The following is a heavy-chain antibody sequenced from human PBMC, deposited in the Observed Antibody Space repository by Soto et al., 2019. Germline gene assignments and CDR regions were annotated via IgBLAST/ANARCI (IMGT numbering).Heavy chain of an antibody. J-gene: IGHJ4*02. Sequence: EVQLVESGGGLVQPGGSLRLSCAASGFTFKTYSMNWVRQAPGKGLEWVSYISETSLAIYCRDSVKGRFTISRDNAKNTLYLQMNSLRDEDTAVYYCATLQLGREEVFDSWGQGTLVTVSS. V-gene: IGHV3-48*02. D-gene: IGHD1-1*01. CDR1: GFTFKTYS. CDR3: ATLQLGREEVFDS. CDR2: ISETSLAI.